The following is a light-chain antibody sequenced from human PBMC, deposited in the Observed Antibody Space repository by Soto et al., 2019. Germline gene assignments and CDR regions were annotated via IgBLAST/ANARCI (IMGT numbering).Light chain of an antibody. Sequence: DIQMTQSPSYLSASVGDRVTITCQSRQDISNYLNWYRQKPGKASKLLIYDASNLETGVPSRFSVIGSGTDFTFPLRSLKPEDIATDDCQPYDNIITFRPGTRLEIK. CDR1: QDISNY. J-gene: IGKJ5*01. V-gene: IGKV1-33*01. CDR2: DAS. CDR3: QPYDNIIT.